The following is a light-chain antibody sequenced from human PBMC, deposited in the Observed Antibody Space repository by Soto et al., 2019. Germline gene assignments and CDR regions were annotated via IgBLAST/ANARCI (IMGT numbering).Light chain of an antibody. CDR2: STS. CDR1: QSISKY. V-gene: IGKV1-39*01. J-gene: IGKJ1*01. Sequence: IQMTQSPSSLSASVGDRVTLTCRATQSISKYLNWYQQKPGKAPNLLIYSTSTLQSGVPSRFSGSGSGTDFTLTINSLQPEDFATYYCQQAYDIPRTFGQRTKVDIK. CDR3: QQAYDIPRT.